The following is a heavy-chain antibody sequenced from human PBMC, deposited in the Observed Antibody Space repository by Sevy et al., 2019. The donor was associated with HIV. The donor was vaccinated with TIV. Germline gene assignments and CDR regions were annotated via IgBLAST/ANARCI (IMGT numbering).Heavy chain of an antibody. D-gene: IGHD2-15*01. CDR2: ISGSSHYI. CDR3: ARVTAYCSGGSCYSTMGADV. J-gene: IGHJ6*02. Sequence: GGSLRLSCAASGFTFSSYSMIWVRQAPRKGLEWVSSISGSSHYIYYPDSVKGLFTISRDNAKKSLYLQMNSLRAEDTAVYYCARVTAYCSGGSCYSTMGADVWGQGTTVTVSS. V-gene: IGHV3-21*01. CDR1: GFTFSSYS.